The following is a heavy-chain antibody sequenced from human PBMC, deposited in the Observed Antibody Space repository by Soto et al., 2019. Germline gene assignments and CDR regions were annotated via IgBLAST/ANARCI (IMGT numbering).Heavy chain of an antibody. Sequence: GASVKVSCKASGYTFTGYYMHWVRQAPGQGLEWMGWINPNSGGTNYAQKFQGWVTMTRDTSISTAYMELSRLRSDDTAVYYCARAYDSSGYPNWFDPWGQGTLVTVSS. CDR3: ARAYDSSGYPNWFDP. CDR1: GYTFTGYY. J-gene: IGHJ5*02. D-gene: IGHD3-22*01. CDR2: INPNSGGT. V-gene: IGHV1-2*04.